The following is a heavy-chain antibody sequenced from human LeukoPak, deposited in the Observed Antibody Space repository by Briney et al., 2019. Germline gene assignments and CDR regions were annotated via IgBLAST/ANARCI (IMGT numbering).Heavy chain of an antibody. Sequence: GGSPRLSCAASGFTFRSYSMNWVRQAPGKGLEWVSSISSSSSYIYYADSVKGRFTISRDNAKNSLYLQMNSLRAEDTAVYYCARALSSIAARGAMDVWGKGTTVTVSS. CDR1: GFTFRSYS. D-gene: IGHD6-6*01. CDR3: ARALSSIAARGAMDV. J-gene: IGHJ6*03. CDR2: ISSSSSYI. V-gene: IGHV3-21*01.